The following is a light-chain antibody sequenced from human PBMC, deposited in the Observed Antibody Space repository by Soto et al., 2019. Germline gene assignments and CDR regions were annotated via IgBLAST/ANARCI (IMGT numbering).Light chain of an antibody. V-gene: IGKV1-5*01. CDR1: QDIMVW. CDR3: HHNDSSSPT. J-gene: IGKJ2*01. CDR2: DAS. Sequence: DVQMTQSPSTLSASVGDGVTIPCLAGQDIMVWLAWYQQRAGKAPKFLIYDASILETGAPSRFSGGGSGTEFTLTIRSLQPDDFAIYSCHHNDSSSPTFGQGTKV.